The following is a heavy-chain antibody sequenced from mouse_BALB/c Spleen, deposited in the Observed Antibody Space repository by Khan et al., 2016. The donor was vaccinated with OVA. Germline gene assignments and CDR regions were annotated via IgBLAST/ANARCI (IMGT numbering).Heavy chain of an antibody. CDR2: IWSDGST. Sequence: QVQLKQSGPGLVAPSQSLSITCTISGFSLTNYGVHWVRQPPGKGLEWLVVIWSDGSTTYNSALKSSLSISKDNSKSQVILKMNSLETDETAGYYSARQPYYQYYIMDYTGQGNAVTVSS. CDR1: GFSLTNYG. CDR3: ARQPYYQYYIMDY. J-gene: IGHJ4*01. V-gene: IGHV2-6-1*01. D-gene: IGHD2-10*01.